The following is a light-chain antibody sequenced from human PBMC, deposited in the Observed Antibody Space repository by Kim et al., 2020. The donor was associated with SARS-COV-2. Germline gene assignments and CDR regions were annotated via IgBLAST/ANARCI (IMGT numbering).Light chain of an antibody. CDR3: QSYDSSLSDSV. J-gene: IGLJ2*01. V-gene: IGLV1-40*01. CDR2: DNS. Sequence: QRGTISCTGSSSNIGAGYDVHWYQQLPGTAPKLLIYDNSNWPSGVPDRFSGSKSGTSASLAITGLQAEDEADYYCQSYDSSLSDSVFGGGTQLTVL. CDR1: SSNIGAGYD.